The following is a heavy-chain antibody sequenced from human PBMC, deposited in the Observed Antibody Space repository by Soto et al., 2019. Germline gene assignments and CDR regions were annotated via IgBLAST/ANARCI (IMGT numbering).Heavy chain of an antibody. CDR1: GFTFSRYS. CDR2: ISSSSNSI. V-gene: IGHV3-48*01. J-gene: IGHJ4*02. D-gene: IGHD2-2*01. Sequence: EVQLVESGGGLVQPGGSLRLSCAASGFTFSRYSMNWVRQAPGKGLEWVSYISSSSNSIYYADSVKGRFTISRDNAKNSLHLQMNSLRAEDTAVYYSASPVECSTTSCIRWGQGNLVAVSS. CDR3: ASPVECSTTSCIR.